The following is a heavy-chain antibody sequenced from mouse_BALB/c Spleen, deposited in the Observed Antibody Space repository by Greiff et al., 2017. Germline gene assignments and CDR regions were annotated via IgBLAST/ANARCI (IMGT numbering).Heavy chain of an antibody. CDR2: IDPENGDT. CDR1: GFNIKDYY. D-gene: IGHD1-1*01. Sequence: EVKLQESGAELVRSGASVKLSCTASGFNIKDYYMHWVKQRPEQGLEWIGWIDPENGDTEYAPKFQGKATMTADTSSNTAYLQLSSLTSEDTAVYYCTALLLRSYYAMDYWGQGTSVTVSS. J-gene: IGHJ4*01. CDR3: TALLLRSYYAMDY. V-gene: IGHV14-4*02.